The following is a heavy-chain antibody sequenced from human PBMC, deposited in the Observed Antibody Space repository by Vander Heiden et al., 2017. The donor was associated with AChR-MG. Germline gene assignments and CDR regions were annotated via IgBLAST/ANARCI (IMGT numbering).Heavy chain of an antibody. D-gene: IGHD3-10*01. Sequence: QVQLQESGPGLVKPSQTLSLTCTVSGGSISSGGYYWSWIRQHPGKGLGWIGYIYYSGSTYYNPSLKSRVTRSVDTSKNQCSLKLSSVTAADTAVYYCARDRVRGVTTYYFDYWGQGTLVTVSS. CDR2: IYYSGST. CDR1: GGSISSGGYY. CDR3: ARDRVRGVTTYYFDY. V-gene: IGHV4-31*03. J-gene: IGHJ4*02.